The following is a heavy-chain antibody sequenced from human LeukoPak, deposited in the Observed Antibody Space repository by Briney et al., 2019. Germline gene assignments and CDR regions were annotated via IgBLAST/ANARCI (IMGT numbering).Heavy chain of an antibody. CDR1: GFTFSSYS. CDR2: ITASGTAM. D-gene: IGHD1-26*01. CDR3: ASSGSYRFDY. V-gene: IGHV3-48*02. J-gene: IGHJ4*02. Sequence: GGSLRLSCAASGFTFSSYSMNWGRQAPGKGLEWVSHITASGTAMFYADSVKGRFTISRDNAKNSLYLQMNSLRDEDTAVYYCASSGSYRFDYWGQGTLVTVSS.